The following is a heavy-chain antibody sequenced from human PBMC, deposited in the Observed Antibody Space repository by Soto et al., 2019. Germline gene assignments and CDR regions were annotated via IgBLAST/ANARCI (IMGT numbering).Heavy chain of an antibody. CDR2: IIPIFGTA. D-gene: IGHD6-13*01. CDR1: GVTFSSYA. J-gene: IGHJ5*02. V-gene: IGHV1-69*01. CDR3: ALRGGSSGDGGWWFDP. Sequence: QVQLVQSGAEVKKPGSSVKVSCKASGVTFSSYAISWVRQAPGQGLEWMGGIIPIFGTANYAQKFQGRVTITADESTSTAYKELSSLRSGATAVYYFALRGGSSGDGGWWFDPWGKGTVVTVSS.